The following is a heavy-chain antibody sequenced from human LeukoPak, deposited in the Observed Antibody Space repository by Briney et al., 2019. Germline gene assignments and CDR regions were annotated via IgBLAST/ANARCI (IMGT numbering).Heavy chain of an antibody. Sequence: GGSLRLSCAASGFTFSSYSMNWVRQAPGKGLEWVSYISSSSSTIYYADSVKGRFTISRDNSKNTLYLQMNSLRAEDTAVYYCAGGSGFRTFFGYWGQGTLVTVSS. D-gene: IGHD3-10*01. V-gene: IGHV3-48*01. CDR3: AGGSGFRTFFGY. CDR2: ISSSSSTI. J-gene: IGHJ4*02. CDR1: GFTFSSYS.